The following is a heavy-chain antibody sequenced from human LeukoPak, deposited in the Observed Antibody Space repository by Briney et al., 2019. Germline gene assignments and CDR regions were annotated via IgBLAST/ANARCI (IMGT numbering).Heavy chain of an antibody. V-gene: IGHV4-59*01. CDR2: IYYSGST. J-gene: IGHJ4*02. Sequence: SETLSLTCTVSGGSISSYYWSWIRQPPGKGLEWIGYIYYSGSTNYNPSLKSRVTISVDTSKNQFSLKLNSVTAADTAVYYCARAGGRVSQLVFDYWGQGTLVTVSS. D-gene: IGHD1-1*01. CDR1: GGSISSYY. CDR3: ARAGGRVSQLVFDY.